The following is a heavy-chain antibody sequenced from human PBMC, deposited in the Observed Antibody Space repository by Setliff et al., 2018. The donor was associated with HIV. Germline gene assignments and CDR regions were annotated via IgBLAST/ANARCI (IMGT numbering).Heavy chain of an antibody. CDR1: GYSLTSYS. J-gene: IGHJ6*03. D-gene: IGHD3-3*01. V-gene: IGHV7-4-1*01. CDR3: TRDHTPPPNYDFWSGQIDLRNIFYCMDV. CDR2: INTNTGNP. Sequence: ASVKVSCKASGYSLTSYSINWVRQAPGQGLEWMGYINTNTGNPTYAQGFTGRFVFSVDTPVSTAYLQIFSLKTEDTAVYYCTRDHTPPPNYDFWSGQIDLRNIFYCMDVWGTGSPVTVSS.